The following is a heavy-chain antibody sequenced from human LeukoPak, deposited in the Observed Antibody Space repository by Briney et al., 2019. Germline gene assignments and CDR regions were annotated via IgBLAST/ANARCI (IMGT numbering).Heavy chain of an antibody. D-gene: IGHD1-14*01. CDR2: IYTSGST. Sequence: SETLSLTCTVSGGSISSYYWSWIRQPAGKGLEWIGRIYTSGSTNYNPSLKSRVTISVDTSKNQFSLKLSSVTAADTAVYYCARNEGTSYYYYYMDVWGKGTTVTISS. V-gene: IGHV4-4*07. CDR1: GGSISSYY. J-gene: IGHJ6*03. CDR3: ARNEGTSYYYYYMDV.